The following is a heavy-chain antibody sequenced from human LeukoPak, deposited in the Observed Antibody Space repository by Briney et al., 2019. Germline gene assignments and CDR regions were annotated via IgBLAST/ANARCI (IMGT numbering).Heavy chain of an antibody. CDR3: AKDPTGDRVGGFDM. J-gene: IGHJ3*02. CDR1: GFTFSNYA. Sequence: PGGSLRLSCEGSGFTFSNYAMSWVRQAPGKGPEWVSGISASGGRTHYADSVKGRFIISRDSSKNTVFLQMNSLRVEDTALYYCAKDPTGDRVGGFDMWGQGTMVTVSS. V-gene: IGHV3-23*01. CDR2: ISASGGRT. D-gene: IGHD2-15*01.